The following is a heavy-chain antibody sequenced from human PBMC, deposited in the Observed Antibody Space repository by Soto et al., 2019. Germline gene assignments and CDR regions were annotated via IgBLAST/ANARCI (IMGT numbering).Heavy chain of an antibody. CDR3: ARIGVRWELLGYFDY. D-gene: IGHD1-26*01. V-gene: IGHV4-34*01. Sequence: SLTCAVYGGSFSGYYWSWIRQPPEKGREWIGEINHSGSTNYNPSLKSRVTISLHTSKNHLSLKLTSVTAADTAVYYCARIGVRWELLGYFDYWGQGKLVTVSS. CDR1: GGSFSGYY. CDR2: INHSGST. J-gene: IGHJ4*02.